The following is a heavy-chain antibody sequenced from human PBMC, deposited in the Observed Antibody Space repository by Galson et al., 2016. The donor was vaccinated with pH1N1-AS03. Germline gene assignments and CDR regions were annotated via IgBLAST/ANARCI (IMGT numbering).Heavy chain of an antibody. D-gene: IGHD2/OR15-2a*01. CDR1: GGSITSYHW. CDR2: IYWDDDK. V-gene: IGHV2-5*08. CDR3: TRSRYYNTNLYYFDY. Sequence: TLSLTCTVSGGSITSYHWSWIRQPPGKGLEWLALIYWDDDKLYNPSLKSRLTVTKDTSKNLVVLTLTDMDPVDTATYFCTRSRYYNTNLYYFDYWGQGTLVTVSS. J-gene: IGHJ4*02.